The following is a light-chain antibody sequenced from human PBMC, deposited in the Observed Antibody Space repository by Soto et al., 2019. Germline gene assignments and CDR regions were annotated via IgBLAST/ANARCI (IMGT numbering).Light chain of an antibody. J-gene: IGLJ1*01. CDR1: SSDVGGYNY. CDR3: SSYTTISTYV. V-gene: IGLV2-14*01. Sequence: QSVLNQPASVSGSPGQSITISCTGTSSDVGGYNYVSWYQQHPGKAPKLMIYDVRNRPSGVSNRFSGSKPVNTASLTISGLQAEDEADYYCSSYTTISTYVFGTGTKVTVL. CDR2: DVR.